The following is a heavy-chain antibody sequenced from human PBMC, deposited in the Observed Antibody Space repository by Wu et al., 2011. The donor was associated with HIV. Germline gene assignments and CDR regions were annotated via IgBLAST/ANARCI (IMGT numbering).Heavy chain of an antibody. CDR3: AREAEYSSGWAFDF. CDR2: INSAGTYT. V-gene: IGHV3-74*03. Sequence: VQLVESGGGLVQPGGSLRLSCAASGFTFSSYWMHWVRQAPGKGLVWVSRINSAGTYTTYADSVKGRFTLSRDNGKNTLFLQINSLRVEDMAIYYCAREAEYSSGWAFDFWGQGHPSRRL. J-gene: IGHJ4*02. CDR1: GFTFSSYW. D-gene: IGHD6-19*01.